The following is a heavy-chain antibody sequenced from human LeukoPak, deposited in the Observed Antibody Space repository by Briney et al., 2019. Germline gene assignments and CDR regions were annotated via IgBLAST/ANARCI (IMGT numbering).Heavy chain of an antibody. CDR1: EFTFSGYA. Sequence: GGSLRLSCAASEFTFSGYAMSWVRQAPGKGPEWVSTITENGDRSYYTDSVKGRFTIFRDISKNTLYLEMNRLRAEDTAVYYCAKGLPVSDFWSGNGYYYGMDVWGQGTTVTVS. J-gene: IGHJ6*02. V-gene: IGHV3-23*01. CDR3: AKGLPVSDFWSGNGYYYGMDV. CDR2: ITENGDRS. D-gene: IGHD3-3*01.